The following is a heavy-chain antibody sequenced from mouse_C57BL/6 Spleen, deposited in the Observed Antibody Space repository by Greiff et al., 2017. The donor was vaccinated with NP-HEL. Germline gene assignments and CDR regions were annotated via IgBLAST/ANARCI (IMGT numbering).Heavy chain of an antibody. V-gene: IGHV1-54*01. D-gene: IGHD2-3*01. CDR1: GYAFTNYL. J-gene: IGHJ3*01. CDR3: ARCYDGYYDFAY. Sequence: QVQLQQSGAELVRPGTSVKLSCKASGYAFTNYLIEWVKQRPGQGLEWIGVINPGSGGTNYNEKFKGKATLTADKSSSTAYMQLSSLTSEDSAVYFCARCYDGYYDFAYWGQGTLVTVSA. CDR2: INPGSGGT.